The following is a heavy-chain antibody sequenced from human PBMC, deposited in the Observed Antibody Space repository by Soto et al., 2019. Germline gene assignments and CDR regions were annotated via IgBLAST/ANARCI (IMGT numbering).Heavy chain of an antibody. J-gene: IGHJ4*02. V-gene: IGHV3-66*01. Sequence: PSSGFTVSSNYMSWVRQAPGKGLEWVSVIYSGGSTYYADSVKGRFTISRDNSKNTLYLQMNNLRAEDTAVYYCARWHYYASGSAFDYWGQGTLVTVSS. CDR2: IYSGGST. D-gene: IGHD3-10*01. CDR1: GFTVSSNY. CDR3: ARWHYYASGSAFDY.